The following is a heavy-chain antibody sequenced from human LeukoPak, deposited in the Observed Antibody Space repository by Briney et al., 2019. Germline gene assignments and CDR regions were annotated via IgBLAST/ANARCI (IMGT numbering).Heavy chain of an antibody. J-gene: IGHJ2*01. V-gene: IGHV3-7*03. Sequence: PGRSLRPSCAASGLTPSSDWMSWGRQAPGKGLEWGAYIKQDGREKYYVDSVKGRFTISRDNAKNSLYLQMNSLRGEDTAVYYCARERGEILRYFDWLPSWYFDLWGRGTLVTVSS. CDR2: IKQDGREK. CDR3: ARERGEILRYFDWLPSWYFDL. CDR1: GLTPSSDW. D-gene: IGHD3-9*01.